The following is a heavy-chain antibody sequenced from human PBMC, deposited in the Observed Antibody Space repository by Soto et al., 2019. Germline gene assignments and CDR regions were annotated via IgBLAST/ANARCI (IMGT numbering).Heavy chain of an antibody. CDR2: IYYSGST. V-gene: IGHV4-59*01. D-gene: IGHD1-26*01. J-gene: IGHJ4*02. Sequence: PSETLSLTCTVSGGSISSYYCSWIRQPPGKGLEWIGYIYYSGSTNYNPPLKSRVTISVDTSKNQFSLKLSSVTAADTAVYYCARRYGGNFDFWGQGTLVTVS. CDR3: ARRYGGNFDF. CDR1: GGSISSYY.